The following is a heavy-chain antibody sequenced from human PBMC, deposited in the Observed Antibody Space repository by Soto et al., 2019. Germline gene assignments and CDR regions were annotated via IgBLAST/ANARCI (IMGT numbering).Heavy chain of an antibody. CDR3: AKAWAFSSTSCKSFRLDWYFDL. J-gene: IGHJ2*01. V-gene: IGHV3-30-3*01. D-gene: IGHD2-2*01. CDR2: ISYDGSNK. CDR1: GFTFSSYA. Sequence: QVQLVESGGGVVQPGRSLRLSCAASGFTFSSYAMHWVRQAPGKGLEWVAVISYDGSNKYYADSVKGRFTIPRDNYKNTLYLQMNSLRAEDTAVYYCAKAWAFSSTSCKSFRLDWYFDLWGRGTLVTVSS.